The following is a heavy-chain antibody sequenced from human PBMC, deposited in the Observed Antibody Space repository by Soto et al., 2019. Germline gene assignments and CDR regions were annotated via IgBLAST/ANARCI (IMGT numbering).Heavy chain of an antibody. D-gene: IGHD1-1*01. J-gene: IGHJ6*02. V-gene: IGHV4-59*01. Sequence: PSETLSLTCTVSGGSISSYYWAWIRQPPGKGLEWIGYIYYSGITDYNPSLTSRVTISIDASKNKFSLKLISVTAADTAVYYCARERGGPGTTTWFYYGMDVWGQGITGTVSS. CDR1: GGSISSYY. CDR3: ARERGGPGTTTWFYYGMDV. CDR2: IYYSGIT.